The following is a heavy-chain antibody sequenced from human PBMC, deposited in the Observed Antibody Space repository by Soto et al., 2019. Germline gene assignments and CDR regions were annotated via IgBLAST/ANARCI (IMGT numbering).Heavy chain of an antibody. Sequence: SETLSLTCTVSGGSISSYYWSWIRQPPGKGLEWIGYIYYSGSTNYNPSLKSRVTISADTSKNQFSLKLSSVTAADTAVYYCARYCSSTSCYGGYYYYYYMDVWGKGTTVTVSS. V-gene: IGHV4-59*08. D-gene: IGHD2-2*01. J-gene: IGHJ6*03. CDR2: IYYSGST. CDR1: GGSISSYY. CDR3: ARYCSSTSCYGGYYYYYYMDV.